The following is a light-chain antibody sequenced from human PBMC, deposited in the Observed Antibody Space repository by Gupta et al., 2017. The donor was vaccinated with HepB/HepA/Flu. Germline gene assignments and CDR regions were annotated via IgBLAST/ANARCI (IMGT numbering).Light chain of an antibody. CDR1: QTISIY. Sequence: DILMTQSPSSLSASVGDRVTITCRPGQTISIYLSWYQQKSGRAPQLVIYGASNSSSGVPSRFSGSGSGTDFTLTISSLQPEDVATYYCQQSYSTPFTFGPGTRVGIK. V-gene: IGKV1-39*01. CDR3: QQSYSTPFT. J-gene: IGKJ3*01. CDR2: GAS.